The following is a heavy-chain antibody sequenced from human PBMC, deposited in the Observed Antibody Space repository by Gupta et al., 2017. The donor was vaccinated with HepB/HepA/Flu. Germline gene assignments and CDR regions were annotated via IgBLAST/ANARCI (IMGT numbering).Heavy chain of an antibody. V-gene: IGHV3-21*02. Sequence: EVQLVESVGGLFKPGGSLRLSCAASGFTFSSYDMNWVRQAPGKGLEWVSSISITSYIYYADSLKGRFTISRDNAKNSLYLEMNNLRAEDTAVYYCARAISSEALDIWGQGTMVTVSS. CDR2: ISITSYI. D-gene: IGHD3-10*01. CDR3: ARAISSEALDI. CDR1: GFTFSSYD. J-gene: IGHJ3*02.